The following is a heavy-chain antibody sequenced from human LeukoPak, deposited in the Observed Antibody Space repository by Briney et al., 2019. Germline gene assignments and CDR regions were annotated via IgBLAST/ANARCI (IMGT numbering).Heavy chain of an antibody. CDR3: AREFSGTSIAARVFDS. CDR1: GGSITSYY. Sequence: SETLSLTCTVSGGSITSYYSTYIRQPAGKGLEWIGRIHSSGGTNYSPSLKSRVTMSLDTSKNQFSLNLSSVTAADTAIYYCAREFSGTSIAARVFDSWGQGTLVTVSS. V-gene: IGHV4-4*07. CDR2: IHSSGGT. J-gene: IGHJ4*02. D-gene: IGHD6-6*01.